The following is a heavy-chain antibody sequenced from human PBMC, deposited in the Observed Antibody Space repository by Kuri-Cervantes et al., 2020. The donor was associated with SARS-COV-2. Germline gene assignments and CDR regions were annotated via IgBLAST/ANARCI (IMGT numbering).Heavy chain of an antibody. CDR3: ARGPYYYGSGSYWFGGYVQH. V-gene: IGHV3-7*01. Sequence: GESLKISCAASGFTFSSYAMHWVRQAPGKGLEWVANIKQDGSEKYYVDSVKGRFTISRDNAKNSLYLQMNSLRAEDTAVYYCARGPYYYGSGSYWFGGYVQHWGQGTLVTVSS. CDR2: IKQDGSEK. J-gene: IGHJ1*01. CDR1: GFTFSSYA. D-gene: IGHD3-10*01.